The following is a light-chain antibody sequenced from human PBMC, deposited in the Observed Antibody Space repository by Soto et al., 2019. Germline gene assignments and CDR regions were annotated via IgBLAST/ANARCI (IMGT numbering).Light chain of an antibody. CDR1: SSDVGGYNY. V-gene: IGLV2-14*01. CDR2: EVS. CDR3: YSYTGSSSSYV. Sequence: QSVLTQPASVSGSPGQSITISCTGTSSDVGGYNYVSWYQQHPGKAPKLIIYEVSNRPSGVSDRFSGSKSGNTASLTISGPQAEDEADYCCYSYTGSSSSYVFGTGTKLTVL. J-gene: IGLJ1*01.